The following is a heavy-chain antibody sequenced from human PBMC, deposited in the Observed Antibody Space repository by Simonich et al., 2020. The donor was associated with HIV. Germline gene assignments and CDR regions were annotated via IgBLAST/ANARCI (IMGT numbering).Heavy chain of an antibody. Sequence: EVQLVESGGGLVQPGRSMRLSCAASGFTFDDYAMHWVRQAPGKGRGWVSDISWNRGSIGYADAVKGRFTISRDNAKNSLYLQMNSLRAEDMALYYCAKDRYSSSSGSFDYWGQGTLVTVSS. J-gene: IGHJ4*02. CDR3: AKDRYSSSSGSFDY. D-gene: IGHD6-6*01. CDR1: GFTFDDYA. V-gene: IGHV3-9*03. CDR2: ISWNRGSI.